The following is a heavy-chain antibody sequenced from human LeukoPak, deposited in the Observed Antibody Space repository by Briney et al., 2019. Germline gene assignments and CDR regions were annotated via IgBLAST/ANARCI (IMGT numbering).Heavy chain of an antibody. CDR3: ARAARGYFFDY. V-gene: IGHV3-23*01. Sequence: PGGSLRLSCAAFGFTFSSCAMSWVRQAPGKGLEWVSGISATGGSTYYTDSVKGRFTISRDNSKNTLYLQMNSLRAEDTAVYYCARAARGYFFDYWGQGTLVTVSS. CDR1: GFTFSSCA. CDR2: ISATGGST. D-gene: IGHD6-6*01. J-gene: IGHJ4*02.